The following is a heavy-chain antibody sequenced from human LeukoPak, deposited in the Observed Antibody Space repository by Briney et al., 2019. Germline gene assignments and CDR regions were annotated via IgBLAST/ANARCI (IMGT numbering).Heavy chain of an antibody. CDR3: ACLSVSHNNYFDY. CDR1: GASIDTYY. D-gene: IGHD5/OR15-5a*01. V-gene: IGHV4-59*08. CDR2: LSYSGST. Sequence: PSETLSLTCTVSGASIDTYYWTWIRQPRAKGLEWIGDLSYSGSTSYSPSLKSRVTISADTSANQVSLRLTSVTAPNTAIYFCACLSVSHNNYFDYWGQGTLVTVSS. J-gene: IGHJ4*02.